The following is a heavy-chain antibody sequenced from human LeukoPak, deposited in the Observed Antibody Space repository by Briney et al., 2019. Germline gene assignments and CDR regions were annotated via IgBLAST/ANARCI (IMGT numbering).Heavy chain of an antibody. V-gene: IGHV1-2*02. CDR3: ARDLGSGWIIVDY. J-gene: IGHJ4*02. D-gene: IGHD6-19*01. CDR1: GYTFTGYY. CDR2: INPNSGGT. Sequence: ASVKVSCKASGYTFTGYYIHWVRQAPGQGLEWMGWINPNSGGTNSAQKFQGRVTLTRDTSISTAYLELSSQRSEDTAVYYCARDLGSGWIIVDYWGQGTLVTVSS.